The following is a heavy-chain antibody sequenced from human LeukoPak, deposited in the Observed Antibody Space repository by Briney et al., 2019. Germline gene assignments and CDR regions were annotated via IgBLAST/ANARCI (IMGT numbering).Heavy chain of an antibody. J-gene: IGHJ4*02. CDR2: ISAHDGNT. V-gene: IGHV1-18*01. D-gene: IGHD2-21*02. CDR3: ARAWIMVTSHLDF. Sequence: ASVKVSCKASGYTFTHHGITWVRQAPGQGLEWKGWISAHDGNTNYAQKLQGRVTMTTDTSTSIAYMELRSLRSDDTAMYYCARAWIMVTSHLDFWGQGTLVTVSS. CDR1: GYTFTHHG.